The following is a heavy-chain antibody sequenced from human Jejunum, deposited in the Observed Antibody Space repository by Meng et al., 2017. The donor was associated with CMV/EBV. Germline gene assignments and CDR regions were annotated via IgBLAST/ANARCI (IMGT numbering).Heavy chain of an antibody. CDR3: ARDGTDMMPLDY. D-gene: IGHD5-18*01. CDR1: GLTFSIYW. Sequence: QLVGCGRCLVQPGGSLRLSWAASGLTFSIYWMHWVRQAPGKGLVWVSRINNDGSTTSYADSVKGRFTISRDNAKNTLYLQMNSLRAEDTAVYYCARDGTDMMPLDYWGQGTLVTVSS. CDR2: INNDGSTT. J-gene: IGHJ4*02. V-gene: IGHV3-74*01.